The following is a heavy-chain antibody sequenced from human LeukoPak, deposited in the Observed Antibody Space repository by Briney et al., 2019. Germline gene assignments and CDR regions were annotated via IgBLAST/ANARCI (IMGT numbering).Heavy chain of an antibody. V-gene: IGHV4-61*02. CDR2: IYTSGST. CDR3: ARDWGGTTIAARPANYYSYYMDV. CDR1: GGSISSGSYY. D-gene: IGHD6-6*01. Sequence: SQTLSLTCTVSGGSISSGSYYRSWIRQPPGKGLEWIRRIYTSGSTNYNPSLKSRVTISVDTSKNQFSLKLSSVTAADTAVYYCARDWGGTTIAARPANYYSYYMDVWGKGTTVTVSS. J-gene: IGHJ6*03.